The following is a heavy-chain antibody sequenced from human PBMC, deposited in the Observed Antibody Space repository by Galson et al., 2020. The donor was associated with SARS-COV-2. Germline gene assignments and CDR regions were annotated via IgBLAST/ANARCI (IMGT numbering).Heavy chain of an antibody. CDR2: ISSSGSTI. CDR3: ARDRPVQGLWFGDMYYYGMDV. D-gene: IGHD3-10*01. J-gene: IGHJ6*02. V-gene: IGHV3-48*03. Sequence: GGSLRLSCAASGFTFSSYEMNWVRQAPGKGLEWVSYISSSGSTIYYADSVKGRFTISRDNAKNSLYLQMNSLRAEDTAVYYCARDRPVQGLWFGDMYYYGMDVWGQGTTVTVSS. CDR1: GFTFSSYE.